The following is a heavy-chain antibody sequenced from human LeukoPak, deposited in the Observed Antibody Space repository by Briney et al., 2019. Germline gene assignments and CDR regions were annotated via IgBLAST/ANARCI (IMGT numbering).Heavy chain of an antibody. CDR3: AKDPVVVAAPNWFDP. CDR1: GFTFSSYA. Sequence: PGGSLRLSCAASGFTFSSYAMSWVRQAPGEGLEWVSAISGSGGSTYYADSVKGRSTISRDNSKNTLYLQMNSLRAEDTAVYYCAKDPVVVAAPNWFDPWGQGTLVTVSS. D-gene: IGHD2-15*01. CDR2: ISGSGGST. V-gene: IGHV3-23*01. J-gene: IGHJ5*02.